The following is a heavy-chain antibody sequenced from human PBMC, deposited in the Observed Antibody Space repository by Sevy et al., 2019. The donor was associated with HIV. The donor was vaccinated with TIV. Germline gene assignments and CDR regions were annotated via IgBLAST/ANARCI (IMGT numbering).Heavy chain of an antibody. CDR2: IRSKANSYAT. CDR3: TSQSASLYDFWSGYYTPSDAFDI. Sequence: GGSQRLSCAASGFTFSGSAMHWVRQASGKGLEWVGRIRSKANSYATAYAASVKGRFTISRDDSKNTAYLQMNSLKTEDTAVYYCTSQSASLYDFWSGYYTPSDAFDIWGQGTMVTVSS. V-gene: IGHV3-73*01. D-gene: IGHD3-3*01. CDR1: GFTFSGSA. J-gene: IGHJ3*02.